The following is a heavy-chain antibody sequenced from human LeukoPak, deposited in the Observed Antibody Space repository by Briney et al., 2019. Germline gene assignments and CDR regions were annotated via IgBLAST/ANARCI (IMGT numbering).Heavy chain of an antibody. D-gene: IGHD3-10*01. J-gene: IGHJ4*02. V-gene: IGHV4-39*07. CDR2: IYYIGST. CDR3: ARVLWFGDSVGYFDY. Sequence: PSETLSLTCTVSGGSISSSSYYWGWIRQPPGKGLEWIGNIYYIGSTYYNPSLKSRVTISVDTSKNQFSLKLSSVTAADTAVYYCARVLWFGDSVGYFDYWGQGTLVTVSS. CDR1: GGSISSSSYY.